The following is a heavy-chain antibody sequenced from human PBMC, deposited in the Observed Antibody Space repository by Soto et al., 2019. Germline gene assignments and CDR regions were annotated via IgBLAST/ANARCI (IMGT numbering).Heavy chain of an antibody. CDR1: GYSFTSYD. J-gene: IGHJ6*03. CDR3: ARGGFLEPHMDV. Sequence: ASVKVSCKASGYSFTSYDMNGVRQVPGQGPEWMGWMNPNSADTGYAQKFQGRMTMSRDMSTRTMYMELSGLTSEDTAVYYCARGGFLEPHMDVWSRGTTVTVSS. V-gene: IGHV1-8*01. CDR2: MNPNSADT.